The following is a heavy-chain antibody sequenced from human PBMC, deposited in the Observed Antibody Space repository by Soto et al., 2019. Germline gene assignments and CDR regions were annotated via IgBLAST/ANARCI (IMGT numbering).Heavy chain of an antibody. V-gene: IGHV3-48*01. CDR3: VRDSARIVVVPRVDGDNWLDP. CDR2: ISGSSDNI. CDR1: GFTFSSYG. J-gene: IGHJ5*02. Sequence: GGSLRLSCAASGFTFSSYGMHWVRPAPGKGLEWVSFISGSSDNIKYADSVKGRFTISRDNAKNSLYLQMNSLRAEDTAVYYCVRDSARIVVVPRVDGDNWLDPWGQGTLVTVSS. D-gene: IGHD2-2*01.